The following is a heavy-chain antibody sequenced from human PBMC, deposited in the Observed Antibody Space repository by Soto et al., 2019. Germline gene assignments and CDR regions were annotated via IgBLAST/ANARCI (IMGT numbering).Heavy chain of an antibody. D-gene: IGHD4-17*01. Sequence: QAQLVQSGTEVKRPGASVKVSCKASGYTFTSYGISWVRQAPGQGLEWLGWIRVYNGATNYAEKLQGRVTVTIDPSANTAYMELRNLRSDDTAVYFCAKTYVDFYWYFDLWGRGTLVTVSS. CDR2: IRVYNGAT. CDR1: GYTFTSYG. CDR3: AKTYVDFYWYFDL. V-gene: IGHV1-18*01. J-gene: IGHJ2*01.